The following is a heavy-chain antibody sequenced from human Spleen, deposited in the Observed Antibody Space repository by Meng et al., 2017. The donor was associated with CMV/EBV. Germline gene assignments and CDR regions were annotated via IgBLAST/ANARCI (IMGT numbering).Heavy chain of an antibody. CDR2: ISDTGSTI. CDR3: ARSLGVHGPWYFDY. J-gene: IGHJ4*02. D-gene: IGHD2-15*01. V-gene: IGHV3-48*03. Sequence: GESLKISCAATGFIFRSYDMNWVRQAPGKGLEWVSYISDTGSTIHYADSVKGRFTISRDNAKNSLYLQMNSLRAEDTAIYYCARSLGVHGPWYFDYWGQGTVVTVSS. CDR1: GFIFRSYD.